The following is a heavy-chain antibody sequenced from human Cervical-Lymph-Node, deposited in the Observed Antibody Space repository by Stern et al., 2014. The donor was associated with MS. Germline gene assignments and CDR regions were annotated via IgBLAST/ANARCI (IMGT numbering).Heavy chain of an antibody. J-gene: IGHJ6*02. D-gene: IGHD4-17*01. CDR3: ARATSTTTVTTPYYGLDV. Sequence: VQLVESGGGVVQPGRSLRLSCVVSGFTFSNHAMHWVRQAPGKGLEWVTVISYDGRNEYYTDSVQGRFTVSRDHSKNTLYLQMNSLKPDDTAVYYWARATSTTTVTTPYYGLDVGGQGPTVTVPS. CDR1: GFTFSNHA. CDR2: ISYDGRNE. V-gene: IGHV3-30*04.